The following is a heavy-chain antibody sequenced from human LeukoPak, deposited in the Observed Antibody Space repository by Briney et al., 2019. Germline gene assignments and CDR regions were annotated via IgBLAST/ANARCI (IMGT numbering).Heavy chain of an antibody. CDR2: VSSTSNTI. V-gene: IGHV3-48*04. Sequence: GGSLRLSCAASGFTFSSYSMNWVRQAPGKGLEWVSYVSSTSNTIFYADSVKGRFTISRDNAKNSLYLQMNSLRAEDTALYYCARGRYSGSYLLDYWGQGTLVTVSS. D-gene: IGHD1-26*01. J-gene: IGHJ4*02. CDR1: GFTFSSYS. CDR3: ARGRYSGSYLLDY.